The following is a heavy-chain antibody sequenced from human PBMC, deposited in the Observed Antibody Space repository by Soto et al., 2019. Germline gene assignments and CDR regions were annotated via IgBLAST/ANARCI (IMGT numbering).Heavy chain of an antibody. D-gene: IGHD1-26*01. Sequence: GGSLRLSCAASGFTFDNYAMNWVRQAPGKGLEWVSGITGSGENTYYADSVKGRFTISRDNSKNTLYVQLNSLRVEDTAIYYCAKVSLGATTITDFYYYGMDVWVQGTMVTVS. J-gene: IGHJ6*02. CDR2: ITGSGENT. CDR3: AKVSLGATTITDFYYYGMDV. CDR1: GFTFDNYA. V-gene: IGHV3-23*01.